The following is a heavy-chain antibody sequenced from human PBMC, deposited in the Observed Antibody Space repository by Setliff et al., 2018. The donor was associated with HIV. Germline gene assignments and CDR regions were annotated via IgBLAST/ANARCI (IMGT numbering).Heavy chain of an antibody. CDR2: INTNTGNP. V-gene: IGHV7-4-1*02. J-gene: IGHJ6*03. CDR3: ARQLLWFGESGLHMDV. Sequence: ASVKVSCKASGYTFTSYSMHWVRQAPGQGLEWMGWINTNTGNPTYAQGFTGRFVFSLDTSVSTAYLQISSLKAEDTAIYYCARQLLWFGESGLHMDVWGKGTTVTVSS. CDR1: GYTFTSYS. D-gene: IGHD3-10*01.